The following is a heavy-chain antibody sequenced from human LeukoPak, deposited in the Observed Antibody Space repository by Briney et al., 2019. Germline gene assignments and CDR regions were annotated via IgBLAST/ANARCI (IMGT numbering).Heavy chain of an antibody. J-gene: IGHJ4*02. V-gene: IGHV3-7*02. CDR1: GFTFSTYW. D-gene: IGHD2-8*01. CDR2: IKEDGSEK. Sequence: GGSLRLSCAASGFTFSTYWMTWVRQAPGKGLEWVANIKEDGSEKYYVDSVKGRFTISRDNAKNSLYLQMNSLRAEDTAVYYCSLGVYYLDYWGQGTLVTVSS. CDR3: SLGVYYLDY.